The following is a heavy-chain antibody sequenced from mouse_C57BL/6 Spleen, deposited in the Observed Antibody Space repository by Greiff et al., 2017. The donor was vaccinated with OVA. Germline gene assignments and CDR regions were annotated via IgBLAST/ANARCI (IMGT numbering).Heavy chain of an antibody. Sequence: DVKLVESGGGLVQPKGSLKLSCEASGFSFNTYAMNWVRQAPGKGLEWVARIRSKSNNYATYYADSVKDRFTISRDDSESMLYLQMNNLKTEVSAMYYCVRQYSNLYYAMDYWGQGTSVTVSS. CDR3: VRQYSNLYYAMDY. J-gene: IGHJ4*01. CDR2: IRSKSNNYAT. V-gene: IGHV10-1*01. D-gene: IGHD2-5*01. CDR1: GFSFNTYA.